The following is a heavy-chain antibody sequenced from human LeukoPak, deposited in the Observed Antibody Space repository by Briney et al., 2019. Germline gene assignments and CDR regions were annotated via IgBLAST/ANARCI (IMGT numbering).Heavy chain of an antibody. V-gene: IGHV1-2*04. CDR3: ARAPRRGDYGFGY. CDR1: GYTFTGYY. Sequence: ASVNVSFKASGYTFTGYYMHWVRQAPGQGLEGMGWINPNSGGTNYAQKFQGWVTMTRDTSISTAYMELSRLRSDDTAVYYCARAPRRGDYGFGYWGQGTLVTVSS. J-gene: IGHJ4*02. D-gene: IGHD4-17*01. CDR2: INPNSGGT.